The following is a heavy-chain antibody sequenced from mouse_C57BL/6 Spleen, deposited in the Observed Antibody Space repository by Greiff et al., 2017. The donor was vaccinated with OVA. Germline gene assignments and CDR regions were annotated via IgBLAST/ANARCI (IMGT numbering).Heavy chain of an antibody. V-gene: IGHV1-69*01. CDR3: ARSGDYDDGYFDY. D-gene: IGHD2-4*01. CDR2: IDPSDSYT. CDR1: GYTFTSYW. J-gene: IGHJ2*01. Sequence: QVQLQQPGAELVMPGASVKLSCKASGYTFTSYWMHWVKQRPGPGLEWIGEIDPSDSYTNYNQKFKGKSTLTVDKSSSTAYMQLSSLTSEDSAVYYCARSGDYDDGYFDYWGQGTTLTVSS.